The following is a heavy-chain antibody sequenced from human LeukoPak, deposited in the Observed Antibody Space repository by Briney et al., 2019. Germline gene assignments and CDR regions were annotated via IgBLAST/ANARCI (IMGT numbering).Heavy chain of an antibody. D-gene: IGHD6-19*01. CDR3: ARDAERGYSSGWSYYYYMDV. CDR1: GGTFSSYA. CDR2: IIPIFGTA. J-gene: IGHJ6*03. Sequence: ASVKVSCKASGGTFSSYAISWVRQAPGQGLEWMGGIIPIFGTANYAQKFQGRVTITADESTSTAYMELSSLRSEDTAVYYCARDAERGYSSGWSYYYYMDVWGKGTTVTVSS. V-gene: IGHV1-69*13.